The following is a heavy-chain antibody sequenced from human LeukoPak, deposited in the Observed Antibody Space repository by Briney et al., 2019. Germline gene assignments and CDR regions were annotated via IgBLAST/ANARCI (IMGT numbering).Heavy chain of an antibody. CDR1: GGSISSSSYY. CDR3: ARDPGGYGGYYYYYYYMDV. Sequence: PSETLSLTCTVSGGSISSSSYYWGWIRQTPGKGLEWIGSIYYSGSTYYTPSLKSRVTISVDTSKNQFSLKVSSVTAADTAVYYCARDPGGYGGYYYYYYYMDVWGKGTTVTVSS. CDR2: IYYSGST. V-gene: IGHV4-39*07. J-gene: IGHJ6*03. D-gene: IGHD4-23*01.